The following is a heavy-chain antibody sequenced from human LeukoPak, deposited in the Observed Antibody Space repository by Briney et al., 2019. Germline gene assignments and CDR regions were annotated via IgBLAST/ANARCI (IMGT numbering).Heavy chain of an antibody. V-gene: IGHV3-23*01. CDR3: ARGAWDF. CDR1: GFTFSSYA. J-gene: IGHJ4*02. CDR2: ISGSGGST. Sequence: GGPLRLSCAASGFTFSSYAMSWVSQALGKGLEWVSAISGSGGSTYYADSVKGRFTISRDNAENSLYLQINSLRDEDTAVYYCARGAWDFWGQGTLVTVSS.